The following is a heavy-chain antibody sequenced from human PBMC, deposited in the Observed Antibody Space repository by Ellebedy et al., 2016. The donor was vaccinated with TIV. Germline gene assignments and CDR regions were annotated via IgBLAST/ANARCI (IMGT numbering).Heavy chain of an antibody. CDR1: GFTFSNYW. V-gene: IGHV3-74*01. J-gene: IGHJ5*02. Sequence: GESLKISCVASGFTFSNYWMHWVRQAPGKGLVWVSRTDNDGTNTIYADSVRGRFTVSRDNAKNTLYLERNSPRAEDTAMYYWARDKPHNWFDPWGQGTLVTVSS. CDR2: TDNDGTNT. CDR3: ARDKPHNWFDP.